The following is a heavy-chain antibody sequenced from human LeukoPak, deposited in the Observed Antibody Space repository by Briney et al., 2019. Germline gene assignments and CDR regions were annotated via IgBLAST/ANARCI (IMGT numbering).Heavy chain of an antibody. CDR2: ISNDGGGT. CDR1: GFTFSSYS. CDR3: AKGSSGYFADL. D-gene: IGHD3-22*01. V-gene: IGHV3-23*01. Sequence: GGSLRLSCAASGFTFSSYSMNWVRQAPGKGLEWVSAISNDGGGTQYADFVKGRFTISRDNSKHTLFLQMNSLRAEDTALYYCAKGSSGYFADLWGQGTLVTVSS. J-gene: IGHJ5*02.